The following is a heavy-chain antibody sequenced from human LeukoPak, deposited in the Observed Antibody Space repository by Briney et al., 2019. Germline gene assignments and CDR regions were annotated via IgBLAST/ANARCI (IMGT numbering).Heavy chain of an antibody. CDR1: GFTFSDYY. V-gene: IGHV3-11*01. CDR3: ASIAAAGFFDY. Sequence: GGSLRLSCAASGFTFSDYYMSWIRQAPGKGLEWVSYISSSGSTIYYTDSVKGRFTISRDNAKNSLYLQMNSLRAEDTAVYYCASIAAAGFFDYWGQGTLVTVSS. CDR2: ISSSGSTI. J-gene: IGHJ4*02. D-gene: IGHD6-13*01.